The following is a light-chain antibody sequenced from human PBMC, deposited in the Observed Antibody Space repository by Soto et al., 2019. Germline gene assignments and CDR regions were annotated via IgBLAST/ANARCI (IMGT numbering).Light chain of an antibody. J-gene: IGKJ1*01. CDR3: QHSYTTPLT. V-gene: IGKV1-39*01. CDR1: QSISSH. CDR2: GAS. Sequence: DIQMTHSPSSLSASVGERVTITCRASQSISSHLNWYQQKAGKAPKLLISGASSLESGVPSRFSGSGSVTDFTLTISSLQPEDFATYYCQHSYTTPLTFGQGTKVEIK.